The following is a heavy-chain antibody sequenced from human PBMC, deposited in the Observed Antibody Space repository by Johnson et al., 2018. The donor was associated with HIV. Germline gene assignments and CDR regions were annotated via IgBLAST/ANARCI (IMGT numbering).Heavy chain of an antibody. CDR2: IWYDGNNK. CDR1: GFTFSSYG. V-gene: IGHV3-33*06. D-gene: IGHD6-13*01. CDR3: AKDRSSGIGFLSYDVFDI. J-gene: IGHJ3*02. Sequence: QVQLVESGGGVVQPGRSLRLSCAASGFTFSSYGMHWVRQTPGKGLQWVAVIWYDGNNKYYADSVKGRFTISRDNSKNTLYLEMNSLRPDDTALYYCAKDRSSGIGFLSYDVFDIWGQGTMDTGSS.